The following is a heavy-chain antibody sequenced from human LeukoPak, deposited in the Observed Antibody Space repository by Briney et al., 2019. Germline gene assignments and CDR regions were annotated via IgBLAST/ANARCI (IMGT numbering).Heavy chain of an antibody. CDR2: IYSGDTT. Sequence: GGSLRLSCAASGFTVSTNYMSWVRQAPGKGLEWVSVIYSGDTTFYADSVRGKFTISRDNSKNTLYLQMNSLRAEDTAVYFCARDLYPTVVTPWNFDYWGQGTLVTVSS. CDR1: GFTVSTNY. V-gene: IGHV3-66*01. D-gene: IGHD4-23*01. J-gene: IGHJ4*02. CDR3: ARDLYPTVVTPWNFDY.